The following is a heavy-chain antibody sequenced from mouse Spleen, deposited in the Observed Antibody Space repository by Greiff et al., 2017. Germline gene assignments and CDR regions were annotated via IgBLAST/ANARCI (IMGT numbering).Heavy chain of an antibody. D-gene: IGHD2-4*01. CDR1: GYTFTSYW. V-gene: IGHV1-52*01. Sequence: QVQLQQPGAELVRPGSSVKLSCKASGYTFTSYWMHWVKQRPIQGLEWIGNIDPSDSETHYNQKFKDKATLTVDKSSSTAYMQLSSLTSEDSAVYYCARYGGLRREGYFDYWGQGTTLTVSS. CDR3: ARYGGLRREGYFDY. J-gene: IGHJ2*01. CDR2: IDPSDSET.